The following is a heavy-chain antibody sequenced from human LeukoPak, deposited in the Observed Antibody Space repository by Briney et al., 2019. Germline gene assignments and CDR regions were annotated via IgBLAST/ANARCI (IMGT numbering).Heavy chain of an antibody. CDR2: IYYSGST. Sequence: PSETLSLTCAVYGGSFSGYYWGWIRQPPGKGLEWIGSIYYSGSTYYKPSLKSRVTISLDTSKNQFSLKLTSVTAADTAVYYCASKPAVRHFDWLLYSYFDYWGQGTLVTVSS. V-gene: IGHV4-39*01. J-gene: IGHJ4*02. D-gene: IGHD3-9*01. CDR1: GGSFSGYY. CDR3: ASKPAVRHFDWLLYSYFDY.